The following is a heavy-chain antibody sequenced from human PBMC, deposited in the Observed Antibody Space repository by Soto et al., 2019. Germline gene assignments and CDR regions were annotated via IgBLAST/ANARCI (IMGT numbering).Heavy chain of an antibody. CDR1: GFLFDTYG. CDR2: ISYDGSHK. J-gene: IGHJ4*02. Sequence: GGSLRLSCVASGFLFDTYGMHWVRQTPGKGLEWVAIISYDGSHKEYADSVKGRFAISRDNSENTLYLQMNNLGVEDTALCYCATSASSDHWGQGTQVTVSS. D-gene: IGHD1-26*01. V-gene: IGHV3-30*03. CDR3: ATSASSDH.